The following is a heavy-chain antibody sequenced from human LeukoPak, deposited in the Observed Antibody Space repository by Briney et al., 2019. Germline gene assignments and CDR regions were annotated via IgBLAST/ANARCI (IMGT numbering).Heavy chain of an antibody. J-gene: IGHJ3*02. CDR2: KYYSGSA. CDR3: ATPYCSSISCLDVFSM. CDR1: GVSVSDGRYC. D-gene: IGHD2-2*01. Sequence: TSETLSLTCNVSGVSVSDGRYCWTWIRQHPGKGLEWIGYKYYSGSAKYNPSLKSRLTISVDTSKNQFSLQLTSVTAADTATYYCATPYCSSISCLDVFSMWGQGTRVTVSS. V-gene: IGHV4-31*03.